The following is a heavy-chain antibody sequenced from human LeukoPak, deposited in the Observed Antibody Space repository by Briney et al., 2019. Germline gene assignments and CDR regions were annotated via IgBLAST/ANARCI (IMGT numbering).Heavy chain of an antibody. J-gene: IGHJ4*02. V-gene: IGHV3-23*01. CDR3: AKVAHYYGSGSYYEYYFDY. Sequence: GGSLRLSCAASGFTFDDYAMHWVRQAPGKGLEWVSAISGSGGTTYYSDSVKGRFTISRDNSKNTLYLQMNSLRAEDMAVYYCAKVAHYYGSGSYYEYYFDYWGQGTLVTVSS. CDR2: ISGSGGTT. CDR1: GFTFDDYA. D-gene: IGHD3-10*01.